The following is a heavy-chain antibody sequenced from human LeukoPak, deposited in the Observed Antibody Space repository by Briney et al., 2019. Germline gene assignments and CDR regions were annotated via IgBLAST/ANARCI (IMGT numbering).Heavy chain of an antibody. CDR2: IYYKGST. J-gene: IGHJ3*02. Sequence: PSETLSLXCTVSSGSMSTYYWSWIRQPPGKGLEWIGYIYYKGSTIYNPSLKSRVTISVDTSKNQFSLKLSSVTAAETAVYCCARVWNDFWSGYLHDAFDIWGQGTMVTVSS. CDR3: ARVWNDFWSGYLHDAFDI. D-gene: IGHD3-3*01. V-gene: IGHV4-59*08. CDR1: SGSMSTYY.